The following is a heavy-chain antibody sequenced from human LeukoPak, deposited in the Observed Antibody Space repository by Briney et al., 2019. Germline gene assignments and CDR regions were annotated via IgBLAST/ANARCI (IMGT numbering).Heavy chain of an antibody. J-gene: IGHJ4*02. CDR1: GFTFSTYG. Sequence: GGSLRPSCAASGFTFSTYGMSWVRQAPGKGLEWVSAIGGSGGGTYYADSVKGRFTISRDNSKNTLYLQMNSLRAEDTAVYYCARAWWGYDFWSGYYGFDYWGQGTLVTVSS. D-gene: IGHD3-3*01. CDR3: ARAWWGYDFWSGYYGFDY. V-gene: IGHV3-23*01. CDR2: IGGSGGGT.